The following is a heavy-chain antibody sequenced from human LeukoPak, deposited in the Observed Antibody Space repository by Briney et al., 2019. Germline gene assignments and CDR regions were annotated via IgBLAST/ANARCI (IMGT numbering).Heavy chain of an antibody. Sequence: SGPTLVNPTQTLTLTCTFSGFSLSTSGMFVRWIRQPPGKALEWLARIDWDDTKYYSTSLKTRLTISKDTSKNQVVLTMANVDPVDTATYYCARIGESSSTHFDYWGQGALVTVSS. D-gene: IGHD6-6*01. V-gene: IGHV2-70*11. J-gene: IGHJ4*02. CDR1: GFSLSTSGMF. CDR2: IDWDDTK. CDR3: ARIGESSSTHFDY.